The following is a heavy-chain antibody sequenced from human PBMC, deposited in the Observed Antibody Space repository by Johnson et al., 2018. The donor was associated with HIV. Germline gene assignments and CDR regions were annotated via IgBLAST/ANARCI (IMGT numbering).Heavy chain of an antibody. V-gene: IGHV3-25*05. CDR1: QFTFSTYY. D-gene: IGHD1-26*01. CDR3: AKDLGAYSGSYKDDAFDI. CDR2: VNPTGGST. J-gene: IGHJ3*02. Sequence: VQLVESGGGLVKPGGSLRLSCAASQFTFSTYYMNCVRQAPGNGLQLLGQVNPTGGSTYLIDSGKVRFNTSRDNAKNTLYLQINSLRAEDTAIYYCAKDLGAYSGSYKDDAFDIWGQGTMVTVSS.